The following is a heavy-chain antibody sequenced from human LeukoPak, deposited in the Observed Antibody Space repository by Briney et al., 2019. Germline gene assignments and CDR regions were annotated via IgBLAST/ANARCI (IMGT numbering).Heavy chain of an antibody. V-gene: IGHV3-21*01. D-gene: IGHD1-26*01. CDR3: ARVSEEGEWELRYYFDY. CDR2: ISSSSSYI. Sequence: ETLSLTCTVSGASITSSNYYWLWLRQAPGKGLEWVSSISSSSSYIYYADSVKGRFTISRDSAKNSLYLQMNSLRAEDTAVYYCARVSEEGEWELRYYFDYWGQGTLVTVSS. J-gene: IGHJ4*02. CDR1: GASITSSNYY.